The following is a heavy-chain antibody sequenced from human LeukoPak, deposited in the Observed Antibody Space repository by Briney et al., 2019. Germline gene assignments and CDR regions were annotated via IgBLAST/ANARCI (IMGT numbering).Heavy chain of an antibody. CDR2: IYYSGST. D-gene: IGHD4-23*01. J-gene: IGHJ4*02. V-gene: IGHV4-39*07. CDR3: ARLDGGNSGAPSFDY. Sequence: SETLSLTCTVSGGSSSSSSYYWGWIRQPPGKGLEWIGSIYYSGSTYYNPSLKSRVTISVDTSKNQFSLKLSSVTAADTAAYYCARLDGGNSGAPSFDYWGQGTLVTVSS. CDR1: GGSSSSSSYY.